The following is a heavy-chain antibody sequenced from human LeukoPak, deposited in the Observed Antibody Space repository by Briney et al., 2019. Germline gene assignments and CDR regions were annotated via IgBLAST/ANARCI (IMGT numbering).Heavy chain of an antibody. V-gene: IGHV4-59*01. D-gene: IGHD2-2*01. CDR2: IYYSGST. CDR3: ARVGSRRQFDY. Sequence: SETLSLTCTVSGGSISSYYWSWIRQPPGKGLEWIGYIYYSGSTNYNPSLKSRVTISVDTSKNQFSLKLSSVTAADTAVYYCARVGSRRQFDYWGQGTLVTVSS. J-gene: IGHJ4*02. CDR1: GGSISSYY.